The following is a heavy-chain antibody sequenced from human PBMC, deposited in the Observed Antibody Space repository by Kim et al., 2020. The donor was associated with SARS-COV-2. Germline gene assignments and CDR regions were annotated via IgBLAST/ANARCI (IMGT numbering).Heavy chain of an antibody. D-gene: IGHD2-2*01. V-gene: IGHV3-33*05. J-gene: IGHJ4*01. CDR2: ISYDGSNK. CDR1: GFTFSSYG. Sequence: GGSLRLSCAASGFTFSSYGMHWVRQAPGKGLEWVAVISYDGSNKYYADSVKGRFTISRDNSKNTLYLQMNSLRAEDTAVYYCARDPYCSSTSCSGDYWG. CDR3: ARDPYCSSTSCSGDY.